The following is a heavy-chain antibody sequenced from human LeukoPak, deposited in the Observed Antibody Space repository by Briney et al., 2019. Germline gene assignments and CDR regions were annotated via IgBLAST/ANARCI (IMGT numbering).Heavy chain of an antibody. V-gene: IGHV4-59*01. CDR2: IYYSGST. D-gene: IGHD6-13*01. CDR1: GGSISGYY. CDR3: ARRVSWYKWYFDL. Sequence: PSETLSLTCTVSGGSISGYYWSWIRQPPGKGLEWIGYIYYSGSTNYNPSLKSRVTISVDTSKNQFSLKLSSVTAADTAVYYCARRVSWYKWYFDLWGRGTLVTVSS. J-gene: IGHJ2*01.